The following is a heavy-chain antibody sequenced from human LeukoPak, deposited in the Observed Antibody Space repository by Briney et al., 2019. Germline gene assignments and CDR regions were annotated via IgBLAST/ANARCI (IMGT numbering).Heavy chain of an antibody. J-gene: IGHJ4*02. Sequence: SGGSLRLSCAASGLTFSSYWMSWVRQAPGKGLEWVANLKQDASEKYYVDSVKGRFTISRDNAKNSLYLQMNSLRAEDTAVYYCARDILLGLDYWGQGTLVTVSS. CDR3: ARDILLGLDY. CDR1: GLTFSSYW. CDR2: LKQDASEK. D-gene: IGHD7-27*01. V-gene: IGHV3-7*01.